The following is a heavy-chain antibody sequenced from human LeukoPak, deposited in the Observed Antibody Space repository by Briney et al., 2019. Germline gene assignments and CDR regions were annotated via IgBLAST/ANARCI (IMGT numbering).Heavy chain of an antibody. CDR1: GFTFDSYA. J-gene: IGHJ4*02. CDR3: ARVSSSSLFDY. CDR2: ISGSGGST. V-gene: IGHV3-23*01. Sequence: GGSLRLSCAASGFTFDSYAISWVRQAPGKGLEWVSAISGSGGSTYYADSVKGRFTISRDNAKNSLYLQMNSLRAEDTAVYYCARVSSSSLFDYWGQGTLVTVSS. D-gene: IGHD6-6*01.